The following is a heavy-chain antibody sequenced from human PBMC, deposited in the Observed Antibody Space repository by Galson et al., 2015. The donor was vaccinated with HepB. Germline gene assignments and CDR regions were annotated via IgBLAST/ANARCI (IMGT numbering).Heavy chain of an antibody. CDR3: ARDEGYYYGMDV. J-gene: IGHJ6*02. CDR2: ISSSSSYI. Sequence: SLRLSCAASGFTFSSYSMNWVRQAPGKGLEWVLSISSSSSYIYYADSVKGRFTISRDNAKNSLYLQMNSLRAEDTAVYYCARDEGYYYGMDVWGQGTTVTVSS. V-gene: IGHV3-21*01. CDR1: GFTFSSYS.